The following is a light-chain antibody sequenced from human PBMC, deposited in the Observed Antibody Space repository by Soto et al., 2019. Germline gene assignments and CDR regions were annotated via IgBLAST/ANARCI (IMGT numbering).Light chain of an antibody. Sequence: EIVMTQSPATLSVSPGERATLSCRASLSVSRNLAWYQQKPGQAPRLLIFDASTRATGIPARFSGSGSGTEFTLTITSLQSEDFAVYYCQQYNAWPWTFGQGTKVEIK. CDR2: DAS. V-gene: IGKV3-15*01. CDR1: LSVSRN. J-gene: IGKJ1*01. CDR3: QQYNAWPWT.